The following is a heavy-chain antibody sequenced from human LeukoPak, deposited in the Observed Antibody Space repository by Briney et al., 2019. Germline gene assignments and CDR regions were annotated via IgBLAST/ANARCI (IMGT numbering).Heavy chain of an antibody. D-gene: IGHD3/OR15-3a*01. CDR2: LSGSGGNK. Sequence: PGGSLRLSCAASGFTFSGYAMSWVRQAPGKGLEWVSILSGSGGNKYHADSVKGRFTISRDNSKNTLNLQMNSLRGEDTAVYFCAKHLNLDYDYWGQGTLVTVSS. J-gene: IGHJ4*02. CDR1: GFTFSGYA. CDR3: AKHLNLDYDY. V-gene: IGHV3-23*01.